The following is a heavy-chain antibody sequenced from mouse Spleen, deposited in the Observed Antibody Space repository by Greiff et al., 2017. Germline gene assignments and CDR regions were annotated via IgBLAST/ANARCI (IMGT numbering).Heavy chain of an antibody. CDR3: ARGGFDY. Sequence: QVQLQQPGAELVKPGASVKLSCKASGYTFTSYWMQWVKQRPGQGLEWIGEIDPSDSYTNYNEKFKSKATLTVDTSSSTAYMQLSSLTSEDSAVYYCARGGFDYWGQGTTLTVSS. V-gene: IGHV1-50*01. CDR2: IDPSDSYT. J-gene: IGHJ2*01. CDR1: GYTFTSYW.